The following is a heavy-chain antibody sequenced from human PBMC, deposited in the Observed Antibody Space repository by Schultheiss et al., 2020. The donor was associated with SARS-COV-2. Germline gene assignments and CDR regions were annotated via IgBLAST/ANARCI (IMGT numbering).Heavy chain of an antibody. V-gene: IGHV4-4*02. J-gene: IGHJ4*02. CDR1: GGSINTTHW. Sequence: SETLSLTCAVSGGSINTTHWWSWVRQPPGKGLEWIGEIYHSGSTNYNPSLQSRVSISVDTSKNQFSLKLSSVTAADTAVYYCARHPTDSSGYAFDYWGQGTLVTVSS. D-gene: IGHD3-22*01. CDR3: ARHPTDSSGYAFDY. CDR2: IYHSGST.